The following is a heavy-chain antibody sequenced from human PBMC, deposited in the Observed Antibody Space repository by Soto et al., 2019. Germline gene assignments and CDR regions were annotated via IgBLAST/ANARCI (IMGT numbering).Heavy chain of an antibody. CDR2: ISWNSGSI. D-gene: IGHD2-15*01. CDR1: GFTFDDYA. V-gene: IGHV3-9*01. J-gene: IGHJ5*02. CDR3: AKYIEGADGGSPRFDP. Sequence: EVQLVESGGGLVQPGRSLRLSCAASGFTFDDYAMHWVRQAPGKGLEWVSGISWNSGSIGYADSVKGRFTISRDNAKNSLYLQMNGLRAEDTALYDCAKYIEGADGGSPRFDPWGQGTLVTVSS.